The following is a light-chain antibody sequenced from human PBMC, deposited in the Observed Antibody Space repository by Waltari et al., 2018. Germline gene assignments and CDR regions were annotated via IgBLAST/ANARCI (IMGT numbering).Light chain of an antibody. CDR2: DDT. V-gene: IGLV3-21*02. J-gene: IGLJ2*01. CDR1: DIGDNR. CDR3: QVWDSDGDYVV. Sequence: SYVLTQPPSVSVAPGQTASITCGGSDIGDNRVHWYQHKTGQAPLLVVYDDTDRPSGIPGRIAGSNSGYTATLRITRVEAGDEADYYCQVWDSDGDYVVFGGGTKLIVL.